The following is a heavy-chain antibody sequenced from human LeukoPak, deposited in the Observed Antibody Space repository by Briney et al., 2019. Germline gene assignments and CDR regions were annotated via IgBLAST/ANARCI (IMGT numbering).Heavy chain of an antibody. V-gene: IGHV1-69*13. Sequence: ASVKVSCKASGGTFSSYAISWVRQAPGQGLEWMGGIIPIFGTANYAQKFQGRVTITADESTSTAYMELSSLRSEDTAVYYCAAGGDTAMVTGGDYFDYWGQGTLVTVSS. J-gene: IGHJ4*02. CDR1: GGTFSSYA. CDR2: IIPIFGTA. CDR3: AAGGDTAMVTGGDYFDY. D-gene: IGHD5-18*01.